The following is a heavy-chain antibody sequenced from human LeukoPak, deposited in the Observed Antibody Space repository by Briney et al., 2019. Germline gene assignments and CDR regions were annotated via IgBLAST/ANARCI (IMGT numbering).Heavy chain of an antibody. CDR1: GFTFSSYW. Sequence: PGGSLRLSCAASGFTFSSYWMHWVRQVPGKGLVWVSRINGDGSSTNCADSVRGRFTISRDNAKNTLYLQMTSLRAEDTAVYYCAQLNVAVVYWGQGTLVTVSS. D-gene: IGHD2-21*01. CDR2: INGDGSST. V-gene: IGHV3-74*01. CDR3: AQLNVAVVY. J-gene: IGHJ4*02.